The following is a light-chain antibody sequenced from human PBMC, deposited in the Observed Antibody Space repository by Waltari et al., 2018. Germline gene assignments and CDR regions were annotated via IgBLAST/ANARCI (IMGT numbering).Light chain of an antibody. CDR1: QDISTS. V-gene: IGKV1-12*01. CDR3: QQGDTSPPT. J-gene: IGKJ1*01. Sequence: EIHMTQSPSSVSASVGDRVSMSCRESQDISTSLAWYQQKSGKAPSLLIYHSSTLQSGVPSRFSGAGTGTDFTLTINNLHPEDFATYFCQQGDTSPPTFGPGTKVELK. CDR2: HSS.